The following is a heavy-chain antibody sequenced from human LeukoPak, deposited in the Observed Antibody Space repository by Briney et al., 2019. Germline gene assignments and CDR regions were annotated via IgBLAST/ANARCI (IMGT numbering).Heavy chain of an antibody. J-gene: IGHJ4*02. Sequence: SETLSLTCTVSGGSISSYYWSWIRQPPGKGLEWIGYIYYSGSTNYNPSLKSRVAISVDTSRNQFSLRLSSVSAADTAVYYCARGQRITMTDWGQGTLVTVSS. CDR1: GGSISSYY. CDR3: ARGQRITMTD. CDR2: IYYSGST. D-gene: IGHD3-22*01. V-gene: IGHV4-59*12.